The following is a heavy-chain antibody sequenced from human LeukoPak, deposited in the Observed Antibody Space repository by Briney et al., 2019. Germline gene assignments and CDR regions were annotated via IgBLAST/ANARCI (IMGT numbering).Heavy chain of an antibody. D-gene: IGHD4-23*01. V-gene: IGHV1-46*01. CDR2: INPNGGST. J-gene: IGHJ4*02. Sequence: ASVKVSCTASGYTFTSYYMHWVRQAPGQGLEWMGIINPNGGSTSYAQKFQGRVTMTRDTSTSTVYMELNSLRSEDTAVYYCARAVLTGGTAVAYWGQGTLVIVSS. CDR3: ARAVLTGGTAVAY. CDR1: GYTFTSYY.